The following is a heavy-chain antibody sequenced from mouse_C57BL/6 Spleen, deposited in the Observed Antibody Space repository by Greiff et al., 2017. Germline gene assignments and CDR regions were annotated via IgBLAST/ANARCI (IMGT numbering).Heavy chain of an antibody. CDR1: GYSITSGYY. CDR2: ISYDGSN. Sequence: EVKLMESGPGLVNPSQSLSLTCSVTGYSITSGYYWNWIRQFPGNKLEWIGYISYDGSNNYNPSLKNRISITRDTSKNQFFLKLNSVTTEDTATYYCARGAGSSYYFDYWGQGTTLTVSS. V-gene: IGHV3-6*01. D-gene: IGHD1-1*01. CDR3: ARGAGSSYYFDY. J-gene: IGHJ2*01.